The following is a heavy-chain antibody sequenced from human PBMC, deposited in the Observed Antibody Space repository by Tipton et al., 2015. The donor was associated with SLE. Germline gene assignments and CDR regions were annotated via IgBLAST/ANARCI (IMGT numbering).Heavy chain of an antibody. Sequence: TLSLTCTVSGVSVSSSNYSWGWIRQPPLKGLEWIGSIYYSGSTLYNPSLKSRVTISVDTSKNLFSLNLGSVTAADTAVYYCASGYSGYKSLDYWGQGALVTVSS. J-gene: IGHJ4*02. CDR1: GVSVSSSNYS. CDR3: ASGYSGYKSLDY. V-gene: IGHV4-39*07. D-gene: IGHD5-12*01. CDR2: IYYSGST.